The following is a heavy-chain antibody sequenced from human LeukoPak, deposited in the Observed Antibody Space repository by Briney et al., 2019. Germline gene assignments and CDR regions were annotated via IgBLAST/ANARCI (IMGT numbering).Heavy chain of an antibody. CDR2: IYYSGST. Sequence: SQTLSLTCTVSGGSISSGSYYWSWIRQPAGKGLEWIGSIYYSGSTYYNPSLKSRVTISVDTSKNQFSLKLSSVTAADTAVYYCARDLTPYYYDSSGYYYVYPTGYYMDVWGKGTTVTVSS. J-gene: IGHJ6*03. CDR3: ARDLTPYYYDSSGYYYVYPTGYYMDV. D-gene: IGHD3-22*01. V-gene: IGHV4-39*07. CDR1: GGSISSGSYY.